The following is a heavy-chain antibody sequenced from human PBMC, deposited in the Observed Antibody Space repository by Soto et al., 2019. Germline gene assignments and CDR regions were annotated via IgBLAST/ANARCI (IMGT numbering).Heavy chain of an antibody. D-gene: IGHD5-12*01. Sequence: GGSLRLSCAASGFTFSSYAMHWVRQAPGKGLEWVAVISYDGSNKYYADSVKGRFTISRDNSKNTLYLQMNGLRAEDTAVYYCSRDFQASPGQYFDYWGQGTLVTVSS. J-gene: IGHJ4*02. CDR2: ISYDGSNK. CDR3: SRDFQASPGQYFDY. CDR1: GFTFSSYA. V-gene: IGHV3-30-3*01.